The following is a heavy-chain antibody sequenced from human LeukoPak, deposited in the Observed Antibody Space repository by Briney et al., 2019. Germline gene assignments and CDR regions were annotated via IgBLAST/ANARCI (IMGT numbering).Heavy chain of an antibody. J-gene: IGHJ4*02. CDR3: VRSLGWSGTRDY. CDR1: EFIFGACW. CDR2: INQDGSEK. Sequence: GGSLRLSCAASEFIFGACWMTWVRQAPGKGLEWVANINQDGSEKYYVDSVKGRFTISRDNAKKSLFLQMNSLTAEDTALYYCVRSLGWSGTRDYWGQGTLVTVSS. D-gene: IGHD3-10*01. V-gene: IGHV3-7*01.